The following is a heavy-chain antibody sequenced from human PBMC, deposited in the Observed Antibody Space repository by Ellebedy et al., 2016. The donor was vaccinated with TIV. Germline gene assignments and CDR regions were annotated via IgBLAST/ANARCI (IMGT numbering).Heavy chain of an antibody. CDR1: GDSISSTNYF. CDR3: ASHRGFYSGWSFDY. CDR2: LNYGGES. D-gene: IGHD5-12*01. J-gene: IGHJ4*02. V-gene: IGHV4-39*07. Sequence: MPGGSLRLSCIVSGDSISSTNYFWGWIRQSPGKGLEWIGSLNYGGESYFDPSLKSRVTMSLDTSKNQFSLKVNSVTAADTAIYYCASHRGFYSGWSFDYWGQGTLVTVSS.